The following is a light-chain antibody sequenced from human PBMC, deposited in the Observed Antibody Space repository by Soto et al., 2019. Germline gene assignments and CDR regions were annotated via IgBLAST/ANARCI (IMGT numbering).Light chain of an antibody. V-gene: IGKV1-39*01. CDR2: AAS. J-gene: IGKJ1*01. CDR1: QNIFSY. Sequence: DIQMTQSPSSLSASVGDRVTITCRASQNIFSYLNWYQQKPGKAPELLIYAASTLQSGVPSRFSGSGSGTDFTLTISCLQSEDFATYYCQQYYSFPWTFGQGTKVDIK. CDR3: QQYYSFPWT.